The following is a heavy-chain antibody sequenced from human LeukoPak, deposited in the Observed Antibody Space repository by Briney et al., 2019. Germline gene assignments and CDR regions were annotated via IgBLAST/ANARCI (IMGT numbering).Heavy chain of an antibody. CDR2: IYPGDSDT. V-gene: IGHV5-51*01. J-gene: IGHJ4*02. Sequence: GESLKISCKGSGYSFTSYWIGWVRQMPGKGLEWMGIIYPGDSDTRYSPPFQGQVTISADKSISTAYLQWSSLKASDTAMYYCARRLNDFWSGNTHSFDYWGQGTLVTVSS. CDR3: ARRLNDFWSGNTHSFDY. CDR1: GYSFTSYW. D-gene: IGHD3-3*01.